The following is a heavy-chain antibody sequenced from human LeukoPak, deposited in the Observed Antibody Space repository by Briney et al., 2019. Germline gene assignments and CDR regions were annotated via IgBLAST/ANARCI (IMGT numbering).Heavy chain of an antibody. CDR3: ARQLGYCSSTSCYADKVDY. CDR2: IYYGGST. CDR1: GGSISSSSYY. D-gene: IGHD2-2*01. Sequence: SETLSLTCTVSGGSISSSSYYWGWIRQPPGKGLEWIGSIYYGGSTYYNPSLKSRVTISVDTSKNQFSLKLSSVTAADTAVYYCARQLGYCSSTSCYADKVDYWGQGTLATVSS. V-gene: IGHV4-39*01. J-gene: IGHJ4*02.